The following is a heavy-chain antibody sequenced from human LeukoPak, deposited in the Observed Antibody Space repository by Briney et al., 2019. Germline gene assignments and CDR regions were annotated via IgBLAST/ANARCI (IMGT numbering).Heavy chain of an antibody. D-gene: IGHD4/OR15-4a*01. V-gene: IGHV3-53*01. J-gene: IGHJ4*02. CDR2: IYSGGAA. CDR3: ARGNSPMVGRYYLEL. Sequence: AGSLRVSCAASGFSVVCYYMTWVRQAPGKGLEWVSVIYSGGAAFYTDSVKGRFTISKEGSKKTVYLQLNSLRDEDTAVYYCARGNSPMVGRYYLELWGQGTLVTVSS. CDR1: GFSVVCYY.